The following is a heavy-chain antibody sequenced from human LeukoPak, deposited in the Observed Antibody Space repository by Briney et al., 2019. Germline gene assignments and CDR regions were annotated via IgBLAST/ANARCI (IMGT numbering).Heavy chain of an antibody. CDR1: GGSISSSSYY. J-gene: IGHJ3*01. V-gene: IGHV4-39*01. Sequence: PSETLSLTCTVSGGSISSSSYYWGWIRQPPGKGLEWIGSIYYSGSTYYNPSLKSRVTISVDTSKNQFSLKLSSVTAADTAVYYCARPGGYSPVGSWGQGTMVTVSS. CDR3: ARPGGYSPVGS. D-gene: IGHD5-18*01. CDR2: IYYSGST.